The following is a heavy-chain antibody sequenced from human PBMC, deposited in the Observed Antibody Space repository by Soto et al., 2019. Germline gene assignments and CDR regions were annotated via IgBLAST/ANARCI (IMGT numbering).Heavy chain of an antibody. CDR2: IIPIFGTA. CDR3: ARGDLVVVAATSTFDI. D-gene: IGHD2-15*01. V-gene: IGHV1-69*13. CDR1: GGTFSSYA. Sequence: SVKVSCKASGGTFSSYAISWVRQAPGQGLEWMGGIIPIFGTANYAQKFQGRVTITADESTSTAYMELSSLRSEDTAVYYCARGDLVVVAATSTFDIWGPGTMLTVSS. J-gene: IGHJ3*02.